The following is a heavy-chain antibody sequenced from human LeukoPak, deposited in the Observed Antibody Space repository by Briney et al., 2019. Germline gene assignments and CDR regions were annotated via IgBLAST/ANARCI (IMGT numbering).Heavy chain of an antibody. CDR1: GYTFTSYY. CDR3: ASPPVPQAAAITPGYFYYYMDV. D-gene: IGHD6-13*01. J-gene: IGHJ6*03. Sequence: GASVKVSCKAFGYTFTSYYMHWVRQAPGQGLGWMGGIIPIFGTANYAQKFQGRVTITADKSSTTVYMELSSLRSEDTAVYYCASPPVPQAAAITPGYFYYYMDVWGKGTTVTVSS. CDR2: IIPIFGTA. V-gene: IGHV1-69*06.